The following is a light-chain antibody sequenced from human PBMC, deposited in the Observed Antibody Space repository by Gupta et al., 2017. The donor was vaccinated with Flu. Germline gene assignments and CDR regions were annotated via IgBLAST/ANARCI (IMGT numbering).Light chain of an antibody. CDR1: SSDVGRYNF. J-gene: IGLJ2*01. V-gene: IGLV2-14*03. CDR3: SSYTSNNTVL. Sequence: SSDVGRYNFVSWFQQLPGKAPKVIIYEVNYRPSGVSGRFSGSKSGNTASLTIAGLQAEDEGDYYCSSYTSNNTVLFGGGTKLTVL. CDR2: EVN.